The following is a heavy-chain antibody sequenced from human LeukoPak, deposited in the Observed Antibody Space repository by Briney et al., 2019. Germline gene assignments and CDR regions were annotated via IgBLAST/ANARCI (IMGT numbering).Heavy chain of an antibody. J-gene: IGHJ4*02. Sequence: GGSLRLSCAASGFSFSRYSMSWVRQAPGKGLEWVSVIYSGGSTYYADSVKGRFTISRDNSKNTLYLQMNSLRAEDTAVYYCASSYYDILTGYYDDYWGQGTLVTVSS. V-gene: IGHV3-66*01. D-gene: IGHD3-9*01. CDR1: GFSFSRYS. CDR3: ASSYYDILTGYYDDY. CDR2: IYSGGST.